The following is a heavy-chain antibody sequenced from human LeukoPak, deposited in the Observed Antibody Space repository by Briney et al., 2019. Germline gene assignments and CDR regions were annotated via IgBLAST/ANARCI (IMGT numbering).Heavy chain of an antibody. Sequence: ASVKVSCKASGYTFTSYDINWVRQATGQGLEWMGWMNPNSGNTGYAQKFQGRVTMTRNTSISTAYMELSSLRSEDTAVYYCARGVTYYYDSSGYDSDYWSQGTLVTVSS. CDR1: GYTFTSYD. J-gene: IGHJ4*02. V-gene: IGHV1-8*01. CDR2: MNPNSGNT. CDR3: ARGVTYYYDSSGYDSDY. D-gene: IGHD3-22*01.